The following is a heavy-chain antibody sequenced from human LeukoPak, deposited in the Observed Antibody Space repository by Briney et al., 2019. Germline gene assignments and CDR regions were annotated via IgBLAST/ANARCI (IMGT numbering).Heavy chain of an antibody. J-gene: IGHJ4*02. CDR2: INTDGTT. Sequence: GGSLRLSCAASGFTFSNYWMHWVRQTPGKGLVWVSRINTDGTTRYADSVKGRFTISRDNAKNTLYLQMDSLRAEDTAVYYCARDDYGDYTDYWGQGTLVTVSS. V-gene: IGHV3-74*01. D-gene: IGHD4-17*01. CDR1: GFTFSNYW. CDR3: ARDDYGDYTDY.